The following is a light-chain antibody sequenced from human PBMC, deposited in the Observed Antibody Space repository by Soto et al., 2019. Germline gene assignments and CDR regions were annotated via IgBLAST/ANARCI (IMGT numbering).Light chain of an antibody. CDR1: QSVSSY. CDR3: QQRSNWPPIT. Sequence: PATLSLSPGERATLSCRASQSVSSYLAWYQQKPGQAPRLLIYDASNRATGIPARFSGSGSGTDFTLTISSLEPEDFAVYYCQQRSNWPPITFGQGTRLEI. CDR2: DAS. V-gene: IGKV3-11*01. J-gene: IGKJ5*01.